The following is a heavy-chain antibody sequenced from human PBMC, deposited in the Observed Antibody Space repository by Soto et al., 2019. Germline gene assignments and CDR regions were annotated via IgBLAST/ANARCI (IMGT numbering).Heavy chain of an antibody. CDR1: GYTFTSYG. J-gene: IGHJ5*02. CDR2: ISAYNGNT. V-gene: IGHV1-18*01. CDR3: EGDEGYCSGGSGDTRGRFDP. D-gene: IGHD2-15*01. Sequence: QVQLVQSGAEVKKPGASVKVSCKASGYTFTSYGISWVRQAPGQGLEWMGWISAYNGNTNYAQKLQGRVTMTTDTPTSTAYMELRSLRSDDTAVYYCEGDEGYCSGGSGDTRGRFDPWGQGTLVTVSS.